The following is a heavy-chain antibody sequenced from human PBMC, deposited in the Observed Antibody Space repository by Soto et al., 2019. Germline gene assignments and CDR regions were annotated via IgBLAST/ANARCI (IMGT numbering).Heavy chain of an antibody. V-gene: IGHV3-15*07. CDR1: GFTFSNAW. CDR3: TTGWSGYYYYYYGMDV. Sequence: GGSLRLSCAASGFTFSNAWMNWVRQAPGKGLEWVGRIKSKTDGGTTDYAAPVKGRFTISRDDSKNTLYLQMNSLKTEDTAVYYCTTGWSGYYYYYYGMDVWGQGTTVTVSS. D-gene: IGHD3-3*01. CDR2: IKSKTDGGTT. J-gene: IGHJ6*02.